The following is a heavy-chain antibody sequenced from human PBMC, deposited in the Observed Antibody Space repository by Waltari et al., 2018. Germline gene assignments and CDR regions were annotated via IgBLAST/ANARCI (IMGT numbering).Heavy chain of an antibody. Sequence: EVQVLESGGGLVQPGGSLRLSCTASGLRFSTYGMSWVRQAPGKGLEWVSTISGTTDGINYADSVKGRCTISRDNSKNTLYLQMNSLGVEDTAVYYCATGGAYCFADCHSIHWGQGTLVTVSS. CDR2: ISGTTDGI. D-gene: IGHD2-21*02. CDR1: GLRFSTYG. J-gene: IGHJ4*02. V-gene: IGHV3-23*01. CDR3: ATGGAYCFADCHSIH.